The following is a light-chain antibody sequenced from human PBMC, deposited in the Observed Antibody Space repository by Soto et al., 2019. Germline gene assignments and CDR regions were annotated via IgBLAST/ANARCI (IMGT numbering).Light chain of an antibody. J-gene: IGLJ3*02. CDR2: AVT. V-gene: IGLV2-11*01. CDR3: FSYTASDMWV. CDR1: NSDVGAYTL. Sequence: QSVLTQPRSVSGSPGQSVTISCTGTNSDVGAYTLVSWYQQLPGKAPKLIISAVTYRPSGVPDRFSGSKSGNTASLTISGLQTEDEADYYCFSYTASDMWVFGGGTKLTAL.